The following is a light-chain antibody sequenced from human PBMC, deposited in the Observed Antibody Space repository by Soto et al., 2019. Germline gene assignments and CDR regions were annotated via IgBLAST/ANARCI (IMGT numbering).Light chain of an antibody. Sequence: IVMTHSPCTLSLSPVERATLSFRASQTVSSTYLAWYQQKPGQAPRLLMYGVSSRATGIPDRFSGSGSGTDFTLTISRLGPDDFAVYYCQHYGTSFAFGQGTRLEIK. J-gene: IGKJ5*01. CDR1: QTVSSTY. CDR3: QHYGTSFA. CDR2: GVS. V-gene: IGKV3-20*01.